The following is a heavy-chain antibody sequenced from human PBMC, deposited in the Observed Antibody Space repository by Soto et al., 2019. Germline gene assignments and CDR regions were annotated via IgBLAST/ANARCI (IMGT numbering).Heavy chain of an antibody. V-gene: IGHV3-30-3*01. CDR2: ISYDGSNK. CDR1: GFTFSSYA. Sequence: QVQLVESGGGVVQPGRSLRLSCAASGFTFSSYAMHWVRQAPGKGLEWVAVISYDGSNKNYADSVKGRFTISRDNSKNTLYLQMNSLRAEDTAVYYCARGPDWGQGTLVTVSS. J-gene: IGHJ4*02. CDR3: ARGPD.